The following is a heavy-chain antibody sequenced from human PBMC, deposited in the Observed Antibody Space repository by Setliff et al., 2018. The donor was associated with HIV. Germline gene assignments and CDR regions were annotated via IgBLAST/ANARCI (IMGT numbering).Heavy chain of an antibody. CDR1: GYTVTDYY. CDR3: ATDRDATMVPVADY. D-gene: IGHD3-10*01. CDR2: INPSFCST. V-gene: IGHV1-46*01. J-gene: IGHJ4*02. Sequence: ASVKVSCKASGYTVTDYYMHWVRRAPGHGLEWMGIINPSFCSTSYAQKFQGRVTMTRDTSTSTVFMELSSLNSEDTAVYYCATDRDATMVPVADYWGQGTLVTVSS.